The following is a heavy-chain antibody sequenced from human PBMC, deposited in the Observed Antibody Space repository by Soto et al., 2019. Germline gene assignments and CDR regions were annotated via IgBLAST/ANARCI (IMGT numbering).Heavy chain of an antibody. CDR2: ISDGGDST. J-gene: IGHJ3*01. D-gene: IGHD3-3*01. V-gene: IGHV3-23*01. Sequence: PGGSVRLSCAASGFTFSSYALTWVRQAPGKGLEWVSGISDGGDSTHYADSVKGRFTVSRDNSKNTLYLQINSLRAEDTAVYYCAKHSTTYDSWSGAVKGAFDVWGQGTIVTVSS. CDR3: AKHSTTYDSWSGAVKGAFDV. CDR1: GFTFSSYA.